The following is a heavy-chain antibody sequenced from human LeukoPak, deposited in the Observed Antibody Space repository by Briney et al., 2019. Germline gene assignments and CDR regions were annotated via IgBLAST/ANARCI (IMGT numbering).Heavy chain of an antibody. J-gene: IGHJ4*02. CDR1: GVSISTTSYY. CDR3: VRHLKGRSHASFYYFDY. CDR2: TSYGGST. V-gene: IGHV4-39*01. D-gene: IGHD3-16*01. Sequence: PSETLSLTCTVSGVSISTTSYYWGWIRQPPGKELEWIGTTSYGGSTYYSLSLKSRVTIFTDTAKNQLSLKVTSVTAADTAIYYCVRHLKGRSHASFYYFDYWGQGTPVTVSS.